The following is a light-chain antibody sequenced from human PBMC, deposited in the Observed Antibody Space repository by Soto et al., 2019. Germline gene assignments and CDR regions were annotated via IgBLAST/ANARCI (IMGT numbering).Light chain of an antibody. V-gene: IGKV1-5*01. CDR1: QSISSW. CDR3: QQYNSYPWT. Sequence: DIQMTQSPSTLSASVGGRVTITCRASQSISSWLAWYHQKPGKAPKLLIYNVSSLESGVPSRFSGSGSGTEFTLTISSLQPDDFTTYYCQQYNSYPWTFGQGTKVEIK. J-gene: IGKJ1*01. CDR2: NVS.